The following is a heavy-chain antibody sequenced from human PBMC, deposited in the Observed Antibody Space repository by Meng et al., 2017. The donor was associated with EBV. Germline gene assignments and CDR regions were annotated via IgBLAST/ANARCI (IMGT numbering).Heavy chain of an antibody. V-gene: IGHV3-53*01. J-gene: IGHJ4*02. Sequence: VQLVESGGGLIQRGRSLRLACAASGFTVSSTYMSWVRQAPGKGLEWVSVIYSGGSTYYADSVKRRFTISRDNSKNTLYLQMNSLRAEDTAVYYCARDSGGFDYWGQGTLVTVSS. CDR2: IYSGGST. CDR3: ARDSGGFDY. D-gene: IGHD6-19*01. CDR1: GFTVSSTY.